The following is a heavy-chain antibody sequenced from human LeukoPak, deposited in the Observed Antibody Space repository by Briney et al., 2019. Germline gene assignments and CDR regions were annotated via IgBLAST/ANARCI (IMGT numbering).Heavy chain of an antibody. CDR3: AKSRPPDAFDI. CDR1: XTFSXXA. Sequence: XTFSXXAMSWVRQAPGKGLEWVSAISGSGGSTYYADSVKGRFTISRDNSKNTLYLQMNSLRAEDTAVYYCAKSRPPDAFDIWGQGTMVTVSS. V-gene: IGHV3-23*01. CDR2: ISGSGGST. J-gene: IGHJ3*02.